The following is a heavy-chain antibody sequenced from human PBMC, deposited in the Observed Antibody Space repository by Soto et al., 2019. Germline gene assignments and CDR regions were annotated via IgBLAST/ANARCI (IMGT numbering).Heavy chain of an antibody. D-gene: IGHD4-17*01. J-gene: IGHJ5*02. CDR2: IYPGDSDT. CDR3: ARSGRSGLRWLDFFDP. CDR1: GYTFTNYW. Sequence: GQSLKISCKASGYTFTNYWIVWVRQVPGKGLEWMGLIYPGDSDTRYNPSFQGQVTISADKSTSAAYLQWNSLMASDTAIYYCARSGRSGLRWLDFFDPWGQGTLVTVSS. V-gene: IGHV5-51*01.